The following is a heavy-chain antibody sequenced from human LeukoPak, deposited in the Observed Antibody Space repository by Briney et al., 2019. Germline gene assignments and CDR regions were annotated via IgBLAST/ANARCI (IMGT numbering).Heavy chain of an antibody. J-gene: IGHJ4*02. CDR2: INHSGST. Sequence: PSETLSLTCAVYGGSFSGYYWSWIRQPPGKGLEWIGEINHSGSTNYNPSLKSRVTISVDTSKNQFSLKLSSVTAADTAVYYCARAAPLHYYDSSGYYYHFDYWGQGTLVTVSS. CDR1: GGSFSGYY. D-gene: IGHD3-22*01. CDR3: ARAAPLHYYDSSGYYYHFDY. V-gene: IGHV4-34*01.